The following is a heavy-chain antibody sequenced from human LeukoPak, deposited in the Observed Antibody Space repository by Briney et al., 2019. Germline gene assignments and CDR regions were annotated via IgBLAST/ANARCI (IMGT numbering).Heavy chain of an antibody. Sequence: ASVKLSCKASGYTFSSYGISWVRQAPGQGLEWMGWISAYNGNTNYAQKLQGRVTMTTDTSTSTAYMELRSLRSDDTAVYYCARDPGGWYRWFDRCDQGTLVTVSS. CDR1: GYTFSSYG. D-gene: IGHD6-19*01. V-gene: IGHV1-18*01. J-gene: IGHJ5*02. CDR3: ARDPGGWYRWFDR. CDR2: ISAYNGNT.